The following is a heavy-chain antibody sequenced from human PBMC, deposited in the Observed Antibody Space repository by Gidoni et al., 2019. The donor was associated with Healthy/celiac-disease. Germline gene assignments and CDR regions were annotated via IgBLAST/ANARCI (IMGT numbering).Heavy chain of an antibody. D-gene: IGHD6-19*01. J-gene: IGHJ4*02. Sequence: QVQLQESGSGLVKPSETLSPTCTVSGGSISSYYWSWIRQPPGKGLEWIGYIYYSGSTNYNPSLKSRVTISVDTSKNQFSLKLSSVTAADTAVYYCAAGIAVAGFDYWGQGTLVTVSS. CDR3: AAGIAVAGFDY. CDR2: IYYSGST. CDR1: GGSISSYY. V-gene: IGHV4-59*01.